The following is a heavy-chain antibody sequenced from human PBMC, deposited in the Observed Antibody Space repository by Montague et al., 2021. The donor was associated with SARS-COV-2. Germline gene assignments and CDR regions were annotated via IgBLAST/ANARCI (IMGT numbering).Heavy chain of an antibody. Sequence: SETLSLTCTVSGGSISSYYWSWIRQPPGKGLEWIGYIYYSGSTNYNPSLKSRVPISVDTSKNQISLKLSSVTAADTAVYDCSRDSRTDFDWLFPDSGSYYNWLDVWGQGTTVTVSS. CDR2: IYYSGST. D-gene: IGHD3-9*01. CDR1: GGSISSYY. V-gene: IGHV4-59*01. CDR3: SRDSRTDFDWLFPDSGSYYNWLDV. J-gene: IGHJ6*02.